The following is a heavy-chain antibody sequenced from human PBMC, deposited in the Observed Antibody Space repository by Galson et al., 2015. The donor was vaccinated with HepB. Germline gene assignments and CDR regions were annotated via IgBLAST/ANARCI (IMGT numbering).Heavy chain of an antibody. CDR1: GYTFTSYC. J-gene: IGHJ3*02. V-gene: IGHV5-10-1*01. D-gene: IGHD3-22*01. Sequence: QSGAEVKKPGESLRLSCKGSGYTFTSYCSSWVRQMPGKGLEWMGRIEPSDSYTNYSPSFQGHVTIPADKSISTAYLQWSSLKASDTAMYYCARSWDSSGAGAFDIWGQGTMVTVSS. CDR2: IEPSDSYT. CDR3: ARSWDSSGAGAFDI.